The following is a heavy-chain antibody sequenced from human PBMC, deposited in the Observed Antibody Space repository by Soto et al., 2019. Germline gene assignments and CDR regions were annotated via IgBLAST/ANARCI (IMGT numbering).Heavy chain of an antibody. Sequence: QVQLQESXPGLVXXXETLSLTCTVSGGSISSLHWSWIRQPPGKGLEWIGYIHYSGSTNYNPSLESRVTISVDTSKNQFSLKLSSVTAADTAVYYCARSMDVTLTVVDRDEYFDSWGQGTLVTVSS. J-gene: IGHJ4*02. CDR1: GGSISSLH. CDR2: IHYSGST. CDR3: ARSMDVTLTVVDRDEYFDS. V-gene: IGHV4-59*01. D-gene: IGHD3-22*01.